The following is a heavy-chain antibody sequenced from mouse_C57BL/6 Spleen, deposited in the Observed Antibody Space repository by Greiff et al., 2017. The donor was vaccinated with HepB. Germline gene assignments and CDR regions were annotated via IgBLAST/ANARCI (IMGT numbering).Heavy chain of an antibody. Sequence: IQLQQSGAELARPGASVKLSCKASGYTFTSYGISWVKQSTGQGLEWIGEIYPRSGNTYYNEKFKGKATLTADKSSSTAYMELRSLTSEDSAVYFCAREGFYDGYYVDAMDYWGQGTSVTVSS. CDR3: AREGFYDGYYVDAMDY. D-gene: IGHD2-3*01. V-gene: IGHV1-81*01. J-gene: IGHJ4*01. CDR1: GYTFTSYG. CDR2: IYPRSGNT.